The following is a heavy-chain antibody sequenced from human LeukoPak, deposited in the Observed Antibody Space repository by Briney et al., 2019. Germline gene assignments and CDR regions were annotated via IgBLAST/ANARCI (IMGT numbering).Heavy chain of an antibody. CDR3: ARGDYYGSRWDY. D-gene: IGHD3-10*01. V-gene: IGHV3-33*01. CDR1: GFTFSSYG. Sequence: GGSLRLSCAASGFTFSSYGMHWVRQAPGKGLEWVAVIWYDGSNKYYADSVKGRFTISRDNSKNTLYLQMNSLRAEDTAVYYCARGDYYGSRWDYWGQGTLVTVSS. CDR2: IWYDGSNK. J-gene: IGHJ4*02.